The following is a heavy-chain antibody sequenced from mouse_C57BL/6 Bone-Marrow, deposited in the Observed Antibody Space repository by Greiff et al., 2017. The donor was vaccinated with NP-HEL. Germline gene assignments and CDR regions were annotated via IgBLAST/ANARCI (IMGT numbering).Heavy chain of an antibody. CDR1: GYTFTEYT. CDR2: FYPGSGSI. CDR3: ARHEGELGRRYFDV. Sequence: LLESGAELVKPGASVKLSCKASGYTFTEYTIHWVKQRSGQGLEWIGWFYPGSGSIKYNEKFKDKATLTADKSSSTVYMELSRLTSEAAAVYFCARHEGELGRRYFDVWGTGTTVTVSS. J-gene: IGHJ1*03. V-gene: IGHV1-62-2*01. D-gene: IGHD4-1*01.